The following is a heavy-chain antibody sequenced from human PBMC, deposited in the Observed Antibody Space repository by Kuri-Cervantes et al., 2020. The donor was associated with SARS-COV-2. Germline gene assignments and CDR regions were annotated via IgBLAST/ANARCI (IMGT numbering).Heavy chain of an antibody. D-gene: IGHD4-17*01. CDR3: ARGGAYGDYFHY. Sequence: GGSLRLSCAASGFTFSSYWMHWVRQAPGKGLVWVSRINSDGSSTSYADSVKGRFTISRDNAKNTLYLQMNSLRAEGTAVYYCARGGAYGDYFHYWGQGTLVTVSS. J-gene: IGHJ4*02. CDR2: INSDGSST. V-gene: IGHV3-74*01. CDR1: GFTFSSYW.